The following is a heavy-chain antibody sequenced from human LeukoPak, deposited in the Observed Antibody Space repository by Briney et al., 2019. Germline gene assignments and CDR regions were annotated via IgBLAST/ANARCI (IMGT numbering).Heavy chain of an antibody. V-gene: IGHV5-10-1*01. D-gene: IGHD6-19*01. CDR2: IDPSGSYT. J-gene: IGHJ4*02. CDR1: GYSFTSYW. Sequence: RGESLKISCKGSGYSFTSYWISWVRQMPGKGLEWMGRIDPSGSYTNYSPSFQGHVTISADKSISTAYLQWSSLKASDTAMYYCARHRMPGIAVAASDYWGQGTLVTVSS. CDR3: ARHRMPGIAVAASDY.